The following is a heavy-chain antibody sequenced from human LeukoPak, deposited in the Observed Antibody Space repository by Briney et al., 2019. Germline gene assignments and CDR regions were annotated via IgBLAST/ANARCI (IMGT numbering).Heavy chain of an antibody. V-gene: IGHV3-33*01. CDR2: IWYDGSNK. CDR3: ASAIVVVPAAPWNAFDI. CDR1: GFTFSSYG. Sequence: PGRSLRLSCAASGFTFSSYGMHWVRQAPGKGLEWVAVIWYDGSNKYYADSVKGRFTISRDNSKNTLYLQMNSLRAEDTAVYYCASAIVVVPAAPWNAFDIWGQGTMVTVSS. D-gene: IGHD2-2*01. J-gene: IGHJ3*02.